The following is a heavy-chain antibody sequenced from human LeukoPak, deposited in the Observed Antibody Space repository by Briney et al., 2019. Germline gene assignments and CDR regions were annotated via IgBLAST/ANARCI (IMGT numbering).Heavy chain of an antibody. Sequence: PGGSLRLSCAASGFTFSSYGMHWVRQAPGKGLEWVAFIRYDGSNKYYADSVKGRFTISRDNSKNTLYLQMNSLRAEDTAVYYCAKDPTGAGSNHDRNYVPTYYFDYWGQGTLVTVSS. J-gene: IGHJ4*02. D-gene: IGHD4-11*01. CDR2: IRYDGSNK. CDR1: GFTFSSYG. V-gene: IGHV3-30*02. CDR3: AKDPTGAGSNHDRNYVPTYYFDY.